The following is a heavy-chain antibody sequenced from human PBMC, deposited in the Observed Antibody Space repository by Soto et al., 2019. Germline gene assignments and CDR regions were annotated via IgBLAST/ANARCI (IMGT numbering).Heavy chain of an antibody. CDR1: GFSLSTSKMC. D-gene: IGHD3-10*01. CDR3: ARLLTGSYYYYGMDV. V-gene: IGHV2-70*01. J-gene: IGHJ6*02. CDR2: IDWDDDK. Sequence: SGPTRENTTHALTLTCNFCGFSLSTSKMCVSWIRQPPGKALEWLALIDWDDDKYYSTSLKTRLTISKDTSKNQVVLTMTNMDPVDTATYYCARLLTGSYYYYGMDVWGQGTTVTVSS.